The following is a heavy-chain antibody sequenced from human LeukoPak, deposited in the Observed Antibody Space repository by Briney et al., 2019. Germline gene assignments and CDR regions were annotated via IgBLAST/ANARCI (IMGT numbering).Heavy chain of an antibody. CDR1: GYTFGNYK. J-gene: IGHJ1*01. Sequence: ASVKVSCKASGYTFGNYKINWVRQAPGQGLEWMGWMKANSGDRGYPEKFRGRVTMTRDTSVSTAYMELNSLRFEDTAVYYCARGNCSGHACYTADFLQHWGQGTLITVSS. CDR3: ARGNCSGHACYTADFLQH. D-gene: IGHD2-15*01. V-gene: IGHV1-8*01. CDR2: MKANSGDR.